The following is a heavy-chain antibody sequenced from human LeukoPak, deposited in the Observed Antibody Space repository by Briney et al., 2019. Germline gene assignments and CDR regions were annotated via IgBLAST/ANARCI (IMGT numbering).Heavy chain of an antibody. Sequence: PGGSLRLSCAASGFTFSSYWMHWVRHVPGKGLVWVSRINSDGTTSYADSVKGRFAISRNNAENTLYLQMNNLRVEDTAVYYCARDGSLPDYWGQGTLVTVSS. V-gene: IGHV3-74*01. CDR2: INSDGTT. CDR1: GFTFSSYW. CDR3: ARDGSLPDY. J-gene: IGHJ4*02.